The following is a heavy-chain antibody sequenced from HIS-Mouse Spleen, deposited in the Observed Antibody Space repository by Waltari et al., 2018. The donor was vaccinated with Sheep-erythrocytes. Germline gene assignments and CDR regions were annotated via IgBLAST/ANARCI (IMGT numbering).Heavy chain of an antibody. D-gene: IGHD6-13*01. J-gene: IGHJ6*02. CDR2: IRGSGGST. CDR1: GFTFSSYA. V-gene: IGHV3-23*01. CDR3: AKDLGQQLGYYYYGMDV. Sequence: EVQLLESGGGLVQPGGSLRLSCAASGFTFSSYAMSWVRQAPGEGLEWGSAIRGSGGSTYYADSVKGRFTISRDNSKNTLYLQMNSLRAEDTAVYYCAKDLGQQLGYYYYGMDVWGQGTTVTVSS.